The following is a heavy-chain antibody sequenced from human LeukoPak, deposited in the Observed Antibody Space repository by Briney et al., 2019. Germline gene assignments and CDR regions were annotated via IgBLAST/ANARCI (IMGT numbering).Heavy chain of an antibody. CDR3: ARDPDTAMAYNFDY. CDR1: GFTFSSYS. CDR2: ISSSSSYI. V-gene: IGHV3-21*01. J-gene: IGHJ4*02. Sequence: GGSLRLSCAASGFTFSSYSMNWVRQAPGKGLEWVSSISSSSSYIYYADSVKGRFTISRDNAKNSLYLQMNSLRAEDTAVYYCARDPDTAMAYNFDYWGQGTLVTVSS. D-gene: IGHD5-18*01.